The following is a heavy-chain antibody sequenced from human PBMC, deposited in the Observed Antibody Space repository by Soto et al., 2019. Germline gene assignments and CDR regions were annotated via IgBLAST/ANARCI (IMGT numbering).Heavy chain of an antibody. CDR1: GFTFSNYG. J-gene: IGHJ6*02. V-gene: IGHV3-30*18. CDR3: AKLSTTLTPYYYYGMDV. CDR2: VSHNGNDK. D-gene: IGHD4-17*01. Sequence: GGSLRLSCAASGFTFSNYGMHWVRQAPGKGLEWVAIVSHNGNDKYYVDSVKGRFTISRDNSKNTVYLQMNNLRAEDTAVYYCAKLSTTLTPYYYYGMDVWGQGTTVTVSS.